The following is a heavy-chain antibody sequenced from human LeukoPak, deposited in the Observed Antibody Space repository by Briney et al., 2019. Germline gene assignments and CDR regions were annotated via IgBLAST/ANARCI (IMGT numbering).Heavy chain of an antibody. CDR3: ARDPHSNYGY. CDR1: GFTFRSYS. J-gene: IGHJ4*02. Sequence: GGSLRLSCAASGFTFRSYSMNWVRQAPGTGLEWVSSISSSSSYIYYAESVKGRFTISRDNAKNSLYLQMNSLRAEDTAVYYCARDPHSNYGYWGQGTLVTVSS. D-gene: IGHD4-11*01. CDR2: ISSSSSYI. V-gene: IGHV3-21*01.